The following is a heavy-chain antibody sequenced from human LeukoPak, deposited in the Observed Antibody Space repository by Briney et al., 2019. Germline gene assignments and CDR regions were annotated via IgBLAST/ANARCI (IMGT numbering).Heavy chain of an antibody. V-gene: IGHV1-2*02. CDR2: INPNSGGT. J-gene: IGHJ6*02. Sequence: ASVKVSCKASGYTFTGYYMHWVRQAPGQGLEWMGWINPNSGGTNYAQKFQGRVTMTRDTSISTAYMELSRLRSDDTAVYYCALSNYYYYGMDVWGQGTTVTVSS. CDR3: ALSNYYYYGMDV. CDR1: GYTFTGYY.